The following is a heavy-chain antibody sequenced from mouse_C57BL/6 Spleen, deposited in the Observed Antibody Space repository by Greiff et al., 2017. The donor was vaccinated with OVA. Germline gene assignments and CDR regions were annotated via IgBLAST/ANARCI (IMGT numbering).Heavy chain of an antibody. D-gene: IGHD1-1*01. CDR3: ARGDYGSSYGYFDV. J-gene: IGHJ1*03. CDR2: IWTGGGT. Sequence: VHLVESGPGLVAPSQSLSITCTVSGFSLTSYAISWVRQPPGKGLEWLGVIWTGGGTNYNSAHKSRLSISKDNSKSQVFLKMNSLQTDDTARYYGARGDYGSSYGYFDVWGTGTTVTVSS. V-gene: IGHV2-9-1*01. CDR1: GFSLTSYA.